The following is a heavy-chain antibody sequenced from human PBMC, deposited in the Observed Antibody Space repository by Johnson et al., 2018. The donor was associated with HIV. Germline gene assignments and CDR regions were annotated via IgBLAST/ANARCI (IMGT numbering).Heavy chain of an antibody. Sequence: QVQLVESGGGVVQPGRSLRLSCAASGFTFSSYGMHWVRQAPGKGLEWVAVISYDGSNKYYADSVKGRFTISRDNSKNTLYLQMNSLRAEDTAVYYCARAIAVAEGDAFDIWGQGTMVTVSS. J-gene: IGHJ3*02. CDR3: ARAIAVAEGDAFDI. CDR2: ISYDGSNK. CDR1: GFTFSSYG. V-gene: IGHV3-30*19. D-gene: IGHD6-19*01.